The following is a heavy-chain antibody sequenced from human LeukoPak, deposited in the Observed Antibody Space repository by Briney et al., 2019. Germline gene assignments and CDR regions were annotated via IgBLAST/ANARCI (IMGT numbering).Heavy chain of an antibody. CDR1: GYSISSGYY. CDR2: FYDSGNT. V-gene: IGHV4-38-2*02. CDR3: ARSRYLGGFDY. J-gene: IGHJ4*02. Sequence: SETLSLTCTVSGYSISSGYYRGWIRQPPGKGLEWIGSFYDSGNTYYNPSLKSRVTISVDTSKNQFSLKLSSVTAADTAVYYCARSRYLGGFDYWGQGTLVTVSS. D-gene: IGHD3-10*01.